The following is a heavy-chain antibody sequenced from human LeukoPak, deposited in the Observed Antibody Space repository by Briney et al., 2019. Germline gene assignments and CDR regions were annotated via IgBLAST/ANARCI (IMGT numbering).Heavy chain of an antibody. CDR3: ARDVRGRYCSGGSCYSQEVGAFDI. D-gene: IGHD2-15*01. V-gene: IGHV1-18*01. Sequence: GASVKVSCKASGYTFTSYAMNWVRQAPGQGLEWMGWINPNSGGTNYAQKLQGRVTMTTDTSTSTAYMELRSLRSDDTAVYYCARDVRGRYCSGGSCYSQEVGAFDIWGQGTMVTVPS. J-gene: IGHJ3*02. CDR1: GYTFTSYA. CDR2: INPNSGGT.